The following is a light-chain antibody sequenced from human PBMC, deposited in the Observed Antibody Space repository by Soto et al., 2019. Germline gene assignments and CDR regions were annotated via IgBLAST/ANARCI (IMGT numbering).Light chain of an antibody. J-gene: IGLJ1*01. Sequence: QSVLTQPASVSGSPGQSITISCTGTSSDVGACNYVSWYQQHPGKAPKLMIYDVTNRPSGVSDRFSGSKSGNTASLTISGLRAEDEADYYCNSYTGRSARYVFGTGTKVTVL. CDR2: DVT. V-gene: IGLV2-14*01. CDR1: SSDVGACNY. CDR3: NSYTGRSARYV.